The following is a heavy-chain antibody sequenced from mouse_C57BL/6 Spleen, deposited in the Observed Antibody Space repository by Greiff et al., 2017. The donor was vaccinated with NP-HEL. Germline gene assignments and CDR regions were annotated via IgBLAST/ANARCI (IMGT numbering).Heavy chain of an antibody. D-gene: IGHD1-1*01. CDR2: IDPENGDT. J-gene: IGHJ2*01. CDR3: TRGYGSRDY. Sequence: VQLQQSGAELVRPGASVKLSCTASGFNIKDDYMHWVKQRPEQGLEWIGWIDPENGDTEYASKFQGKATITADTSSNTAYLQLSSLTSEDTAVYYCTRGYGSRDYWGQGTTLTVSS. CDR1: GFNIKDDY. V-gene: IGHV14-4*01.